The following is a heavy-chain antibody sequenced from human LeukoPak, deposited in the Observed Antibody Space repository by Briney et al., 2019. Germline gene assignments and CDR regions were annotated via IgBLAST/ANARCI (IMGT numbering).Heavy chain of an antibody. J-gene: IGHJ3*01. D-gene: IGHD6-6*01. CDR3: ARGGRSSYAFDV. CDR1: GHNFIGSW. Sequence: GESLKISCKDFGHNFIGSWIGWVRQKPGKGLEWVGIIYPRDSDIRYSPSFEGQVTISGDRSTSTAYLQWSSLKASDTAMYYCARGGRSSYAFDVWGQGTMIIVSS. CDR2: IYPRDSDI. V-gene: IGHV5-51*01.